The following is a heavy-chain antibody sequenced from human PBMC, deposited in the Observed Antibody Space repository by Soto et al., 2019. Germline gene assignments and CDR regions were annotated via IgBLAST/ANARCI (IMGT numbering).Heavy chain of an antibody. Sequence: ASVKVSCKASGYTFTSYAMHWVRQAPGQRLEWMGWINAGNGNTKYSQKFQGRVTITRDTSASTAYMELSSLRSEDTAVYYCGRDPAEGGQDDAFDIWGQGTMVTVSS. D-gene: IGHD6-25*01. CDR1: GYTFTSYA. CDR3: GRDPAEGGQDDAFDI. J-gene: IGHJ3*02. CDR2: INAGNGNT. V-gene: IGHV1-3*01.